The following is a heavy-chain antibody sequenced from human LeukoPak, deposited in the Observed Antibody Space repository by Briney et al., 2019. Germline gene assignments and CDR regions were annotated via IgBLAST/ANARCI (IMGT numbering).Heavy chain of an antibody. CDR1: GYTFTSYD. Sequence: ASVKVSCKASGYTFTSYDINWVRQATGQGLAWMGWMNPNSGNTGYAQKFQGRVTMTRNTSISTAYMELSSLRSEDTAVYYCARVLWYYDSTYGMDVWGQGTTVTVSS. CDR2: MNPNSGNT. D-gene: IGHD3-22*01. CDR3: ARVLWYYDSTYGMDV. V-gene: IGHV1-8*01. J-gene: IGHJ6*02.